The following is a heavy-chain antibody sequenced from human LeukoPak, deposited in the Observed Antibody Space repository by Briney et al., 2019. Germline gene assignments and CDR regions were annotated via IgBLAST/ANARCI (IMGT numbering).Heavy chain of an antibody. Sequence: PGRSLRLPCAASGFTFSDYGMHWVRQAPGKGLEWVAVISYDGSNKYYADSVKGRFTISRDNSKNTLYLQMNSLRAEDTAVYYCAKDAVDTAMPTDYWGQGTLVTVSS. V-gene: IGHV3-30*18. J-gene: IGHJ4*02. CDR3: AKDAVDTAMPTDY. CDR1: GFTFSDYG. D-gene: IGHD5-18*01. CDR2: ISYDGSNK.